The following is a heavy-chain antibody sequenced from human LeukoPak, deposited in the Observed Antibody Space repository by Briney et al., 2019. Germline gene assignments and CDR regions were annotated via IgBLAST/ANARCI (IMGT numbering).Heavy chain of an antibody. D-gene: IGHD3-22*01. CDR1: GFRLSSYG. J-gene: IGHJ4*02. CDR3: ARESDSGGYRFDY. V-gene: IGHV3-48*04. CDR2: ISSTSNTI. Sequence: GGSLRLSCEASGFRLSSYGMNWVRQAPGKGLEWLSYISSTSNTIYYADSVKGRFTISRDNPKNSMYLQMDSLRTEDTAVYYCARESDSGGYRFDYWGQGSLVTVSS.